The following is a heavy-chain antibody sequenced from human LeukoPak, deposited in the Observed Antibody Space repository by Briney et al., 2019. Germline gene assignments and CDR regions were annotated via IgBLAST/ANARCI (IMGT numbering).Heavy chain of an antibody. J-gene: IGHJ4*02. D-gene: IGHD5-12*01. Sequence: GGSLRLSCAAAGFTFSTSWMSWVRQVPGKGREWVANIKKDGSETYYVDSVKGRFTISRDNAKNSLYLQMNSLRAEDTAMYYCARGRYSGTTYYFDYWGQGTLVTVSS. CDR1: GFTFSTSW. CDR3: ARGRYSGTTYYFDY. V-gene: IGHV3-7*03. CDR2: IKKDGSET.